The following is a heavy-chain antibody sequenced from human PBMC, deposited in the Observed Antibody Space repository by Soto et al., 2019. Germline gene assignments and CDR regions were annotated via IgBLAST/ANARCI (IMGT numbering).Heavy chain of an antibody. CDR1: GGSFSGYY. CDR3: ARGAEYSSSSLAANYGMDV. Sequence: PSETLSLTCAVYGGSFSGYYWSWIRQPPGKGLEWIGEINHSGSTNYNPSLKSRVTISVDTSKNQFSLKLSSVTAADTAVYYCARGAEYSSSSLAANYGMDVWGQGTTVTVS. D-gene: IGHD6-6*01. J-gene: IGHJ6*02. V-gene: IGHV4-34*01. CDR2: INHSGST.